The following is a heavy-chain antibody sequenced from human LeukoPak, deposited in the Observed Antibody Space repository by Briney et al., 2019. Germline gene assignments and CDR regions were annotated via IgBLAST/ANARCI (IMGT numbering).Heavy chain of an antibody. Sequence: PSETLSLTCTVSGGSISSYYWSWIRQPPGKGLEXIGYIYYSGSTNYNPSLKSRVTISVDTSKNQFSLKLSSVTAAGTAVYYCARQDSLDAFDIWGQGTMVTVSS. CDR3: ARQDSLDAFDI. J-gene: IGHJ3*02. CDR1: GGSISSYY. V-gene: IGHV4-59*01. D-gene: IGHD5-18*01. CDR2: IYYSGST.